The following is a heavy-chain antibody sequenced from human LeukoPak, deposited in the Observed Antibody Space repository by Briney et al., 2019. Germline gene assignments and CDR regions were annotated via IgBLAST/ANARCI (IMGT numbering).Heavy chain of an antibody. D-gene: IGHD2-2*01. CDR3: ARVACTSCPILYYFDY. J-gene: IGHJ4*02. Sequence: GGSLRLSCAASGFTFSSYWMSWVRQAPGKGLEWVANIKQDGSEKYYVHSVKGRFTISRDNAKNSLYLQMNSLRAEDTAVYYCARVACTSCPILYYFDYWGQGTLVTVSS. CDR1: GFTFSSYW. CDR2: IKQDGSEK. V-gene: IGHV3-7*01.